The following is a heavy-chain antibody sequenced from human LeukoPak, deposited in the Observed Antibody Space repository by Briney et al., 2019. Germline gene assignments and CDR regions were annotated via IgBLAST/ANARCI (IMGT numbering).Heavy chain of an antibody. CDR3: ATAPVVPGDFWSGETPGEIDY. Sequence: GGSVRLSCAASGFTFSDYYMSWIRQAPGKGLEWVSYISSSGSTIYYADSVKGRFTISRENAKNSLYLQMNSLRAEDTAVYYCATAPVVPGDFWSGETPGEIDYWGQGTLVTVSS. CDR1: GFTFSDYY. CDR2: ISSSGSTI. V-gene: IGHV3-11*04. D-gene: IGHD3-3*01. J-gene: IGHJ4*02.